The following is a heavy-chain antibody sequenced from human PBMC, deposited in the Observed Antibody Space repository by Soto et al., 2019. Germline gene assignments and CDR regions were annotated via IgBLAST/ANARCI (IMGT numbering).Heavy chain of an antibody. CDR3: ARVGYCSGGSCYAPAFDI. D-gene: IGHD2-15*01. Sequence: EASVKVSCKASGYTFTSYAMHWVRQAPGQRLEWMGWINAGNGNTKYSQKFQGRVTITRDTSASTAYMELSSLRSEDTAVYYCARVGYCSGGSCYAPAFDIWGQGTMVTVSS. CDR2: INAGNGNT. V-gene: IGHV1-3*01. J-gene: IGHJ3*02. CDR1: GYTFTSYA.